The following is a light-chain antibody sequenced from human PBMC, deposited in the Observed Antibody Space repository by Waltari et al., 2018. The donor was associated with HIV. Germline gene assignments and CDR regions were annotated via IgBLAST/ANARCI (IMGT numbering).Light chain of an antibody. CDR2: LND. V-gene: IGLV1-47*01. CDR3: SVWDDSLAGWM. CDR1: HPNIGSNN. J-gene: IGLJ3*02. Sequence: QSVLTQPPSASGSPGQRVTISCSGSHPNIGSNNVHWYPPPPGAAPKLLISLNDHRPSGVPDRFSGAKSGPSASLVISGLRSEDEADYFCSVWDDSLAGWMFGGGTRLTVL.